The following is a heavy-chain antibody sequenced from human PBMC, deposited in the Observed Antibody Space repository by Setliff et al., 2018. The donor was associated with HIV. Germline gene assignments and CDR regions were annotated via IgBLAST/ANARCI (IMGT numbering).Heavy chain of an antibody. CDR3: ARVPVMATITYWYFDL. J-gene: IGHJ2*01. V-gene: IGHV3-23*01. Sequence: GGSLRLSCAASGFTFSIYAMSWVRQAPGKGLEWVSLISGSGGSTYYADSVKGRFTISRDNSKNTLYLQMNSLRAEDTAVYYCARVPVMATITYWYFDLWGRGTLVTVSS. CDR1: GFTFSIYA. D-gene: IGHD5-12*01. CDR2: ISGSGGST.